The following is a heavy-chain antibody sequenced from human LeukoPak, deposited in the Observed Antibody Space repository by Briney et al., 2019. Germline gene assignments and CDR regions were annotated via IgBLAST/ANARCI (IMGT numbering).Heavy chain of an antibody. J-gene: IGHJ3*02. CDR3: ARDHAFDI. Sequence: PGGSLRLSCAASGFTFSSYAMSWVRQAPGKGLEWVANIKQDGSEKYYVDSVKGRFTISRDNAKNSLYLQMNSLRAEDTAVYYCARDHAFDIWGQGTMVTVSS. V-gene: IGHV3-7*04. CDR2: IKQDGSEK. CDR1: GFTFSSYA.